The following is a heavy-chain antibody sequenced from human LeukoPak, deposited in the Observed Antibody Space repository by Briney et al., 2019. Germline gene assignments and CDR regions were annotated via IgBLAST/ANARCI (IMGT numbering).Heavy chain of an antibody. CDR1: GGSFSGYY. V-gene: IGHV4-34*01. CDR3: ARVARITIFGVVIKNNWFDP. J-gene: IGHJ5*02. CDR2: INHSGST. D-gene: IGHD3-3*01. Sequence: PSETLSLTCAVYGGSFSGYYWSWIRQPPGKGLEWIGEINHSGSTNYNPSLKSRVTISVDTSKNQFPLKLSSVTAADTAVYYCARVARITIFGVVIKNNWFDPWGQGTLVTVSS.